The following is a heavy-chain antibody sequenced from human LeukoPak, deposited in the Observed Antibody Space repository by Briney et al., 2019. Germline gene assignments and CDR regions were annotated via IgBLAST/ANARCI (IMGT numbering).Heavy chain of an antibody. D-gene: IGHD3-16*01. CDR1: GFTFSSYA. CDR2: ISGSGGST. J-gene: IGHJ4*02. V-gene: IGHV3-23*01. CDR3: AKDPRGRIGLFDY. Sequence: GGSLRLSCAASGFTFSSYAMSWVRQAPGKGLEWVSAISGSGGSTYYADSVKGRFTISRDNSKNTLYLRMNSLRAEDTAVYYCAKDPRGRIGLFDYWGQGTLVTVSS.